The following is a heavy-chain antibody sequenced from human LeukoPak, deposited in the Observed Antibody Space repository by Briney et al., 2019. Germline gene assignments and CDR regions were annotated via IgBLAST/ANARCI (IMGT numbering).Heavy chain of an antibody. Sequence: PGGSLRLSCAASGLTFSNAWMSWVRQAPGKGLEWVGRIKRKSDGGTTDYAAPVKGRFTISRDNAKNSLYLQMNSLRAEDTAVYYCASYYGPWPNYFDYWGQGTLVTVSS. CDR3: ASYYGPWPNYFDY. CDR1: GLTFSNAW. V-gene: IGHV3-15*01. CDR2: IKRKSDGGTT. J-gene: IGHJ4*02. D-gene: IGHD1-26*01.